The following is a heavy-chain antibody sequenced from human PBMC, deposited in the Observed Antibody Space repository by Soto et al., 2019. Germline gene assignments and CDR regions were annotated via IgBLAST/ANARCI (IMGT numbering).Heavy chain of an antibody. Sequence: LRLSCAASGFTFSSYAMSWVRQAPGKGLEWVSTIIGSGGSTYYADSVKGRFSVSRDNSKNTMYLKMNSLRAEDTYVYYFVKLMIHHPPRSTLFPCRRSSDL. CDR2: IIGSGGST. CDR1: GFTFSSYA. J-gene: IGHJ2*01. CDR3: VKLMIHHPPRSTLFPCRRSSDL. D-gene: IGHD2-15*01. V-gene: IGHV3-23*01.